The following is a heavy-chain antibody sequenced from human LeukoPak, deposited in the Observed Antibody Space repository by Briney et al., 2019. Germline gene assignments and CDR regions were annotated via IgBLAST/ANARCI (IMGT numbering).Heavy chain of an antibody. CDR1: GFTFSSYG. D-gene: IGHD3-10*01. CDR3: AKDPAYCGSGSYYNVDY. J-gene: IGHJ4*02. CDR2: IRYDGTNK. Sequence: GGSLRLSCAASGFTFSSYGMHWVRQAPGKGLEWVAFIRYDGTNKYYTDSVKGRFTISRDNSKNTLYLQMNSLRAEDTAVYYCAKDPAYCGSGSYYNVDYGGQEPRVTVSS. V-gene: IGHV3-30*02.